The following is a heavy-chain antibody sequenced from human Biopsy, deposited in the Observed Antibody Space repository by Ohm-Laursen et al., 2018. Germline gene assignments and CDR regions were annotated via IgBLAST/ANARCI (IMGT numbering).Heavy chain of an antibody. V-gene: IGHV4-59*08. CDR3: ARRSAANWYFNL. D-gene: IGHD6-25*01. CDR1: SGSITSYS. Sequence: SETLSLTCTVSSGSITSYSWSWIRQPPGKGLEPIGYIYNTGDTTYNPSLQSRVTISLDTSNNQLSLRLRSVTAADAAVYYCARRSAANWYFNLWGRGTLVTVSS. CDR2: IYNTGDT. J-gene: IGHJ2*01.